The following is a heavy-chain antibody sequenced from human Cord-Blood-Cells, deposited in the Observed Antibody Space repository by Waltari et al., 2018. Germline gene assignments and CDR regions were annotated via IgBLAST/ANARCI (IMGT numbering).Heavy chain of an antibody. D-gene: IGHD6-6*01. J-gene: IGHJ4*02. Sequence: GIIPIFGTANYAQKFQGRVTITADKAPSTAYMELSSLRSEDTAVYYCARGSSSSQPDYWGQGTLVTVSS. CDR3: ARGSSSSQPDY. CDR2: IIPIFGTA. V-gene: IGHV1-69*06.